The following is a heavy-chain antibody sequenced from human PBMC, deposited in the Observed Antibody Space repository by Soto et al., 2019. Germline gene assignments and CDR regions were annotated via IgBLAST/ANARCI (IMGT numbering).Heavy chain of an antibody. J-gene: IGHJ6*02. CDR2: ISYDGSNK. CDR3: ARDSPPVLRYFDWLTYYGMDV. Sequence: GGSLRLSCAASGFTFSSYGMHWVRQAPGKGLEWVAVISYDGSNKYYADSVKGRFTISRDNSKNTLYLQMNSLRAEDTAVYYCARDSPPVLRYFDWLTYYGMDVWGQGTTVTVSS. CDR1: GFTFSSYG. D-gene: IGHD3-9*01. V-gene: IGHV3-30*03.